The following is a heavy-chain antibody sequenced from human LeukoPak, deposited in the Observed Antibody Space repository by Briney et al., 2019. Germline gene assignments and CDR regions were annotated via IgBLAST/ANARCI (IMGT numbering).Heavy chain of an antibody. CDR1: GFTFSSYA. D-gene: IGHD5-18*01. CDR2: ISYDGSNK. Sequence: GGSLRLSCAASGFTFSSYAMHWVRQAPGKGLEWVAVISYDGSNKNYADSVKGRFTISRDNSKNTLYLQMNSLRAEDTAVYYCARDGSWIQLWVGAFDIWGQGTMVTVSS. V-gene: IGHV3-30-3*01. J-gene: IGHJ3*02. CDR3: ARDGSWIQLWVGAFDI.